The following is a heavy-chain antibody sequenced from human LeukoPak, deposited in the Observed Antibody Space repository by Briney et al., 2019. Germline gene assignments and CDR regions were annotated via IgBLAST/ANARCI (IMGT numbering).Heavy chain of an antibody. CDR2: INPNSGGT. V-gene: IGHV1-2*02. J-gene: IGHJ4*02. D-gene: IGHD1-26*01. CDR3: ARVSKWELRAGYYFDY. Sequence: ASVKVSCKASGYTFTSYAMNWVRQAPGQGLEWMGWINPNSGGTNYAQKFQGRVTMTRDTSISTAYMELSRLRSDDTAVYYCARVSKWELRAGYYFDYWGQGTLVTVSS. CDR1: GYTFTSYA.